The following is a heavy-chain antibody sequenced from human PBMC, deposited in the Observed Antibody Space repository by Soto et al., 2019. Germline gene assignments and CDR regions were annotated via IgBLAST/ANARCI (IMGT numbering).Heavy chain of an antibody. CDR3: ARDGSGPREY. D-gene: IGHD6-25*01. Sequence: PGWSLRLSCAASGFTFSSYWMHWVRQAPGKGLVWVARIHYDGTITSYEDSVKGRFTISRDNAKNTLYLQMNSLRAEDTAIYYCARDGSGPREYWGQGTLVTVSP. CDR1: GFTFSSYW. J-gene: IGHJ4*02. CDR2: IHYDGTIT. V-gene: IGHV3-74*01.